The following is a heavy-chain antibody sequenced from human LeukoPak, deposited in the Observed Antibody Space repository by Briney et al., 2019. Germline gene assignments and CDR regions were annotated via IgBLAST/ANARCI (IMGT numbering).Heavy chain of an antibody. V-gene: IGHV1-2*06. CDR2: INPNSGGT. J-gene: IGHJ6*02. CDR1: GYTFTGYY. CDR3: ARMATLLSYYYGMDV. Sequence: GASVKVSCKASGYTFTGYYMHWVRQAPGQGLVWMGRINPNSGGTNYAQKFQGRVTMTRDTSISTAYMELSRLRSDDTAVYYCARMATLLSYYYGMDVWGQGTTVTVSS. D-gene: IGHD2-15*01.